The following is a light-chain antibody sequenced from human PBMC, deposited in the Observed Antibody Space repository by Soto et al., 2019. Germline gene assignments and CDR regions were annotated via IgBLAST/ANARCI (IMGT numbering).Light chain of an antibody. CDR3: QQYDNFPPIT. J-gene: IGKJ5*01. V-gene: IGKV1-33*01. Sequence: DIQMTQSPSSLSASVVDRVTITFQASQDISNHLNWYQQKPGKAPELLMFDASNLEPGVPSRFSGSGSGTDFTLTISSLQPEDVATYFCQQYDNFPPITFGQGTRLEIK. CDR1: QDISNH. CDR2: DAS.